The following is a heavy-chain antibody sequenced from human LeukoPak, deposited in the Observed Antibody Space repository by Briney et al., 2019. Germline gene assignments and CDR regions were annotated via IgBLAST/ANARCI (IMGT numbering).Heavy chain of an antibody. D-gene: IGHD5-18*01. CDR1: GFIFSSYG. J-gene: IGHJ4*02. CDR2: IWYDGTNK. V-gene: IGHV3-33*01. CDR3: ARDQRGFSYSKYYFDY. Sequence: GRSLRLSCGSSGFIFSSYGMQWVRQAPGKGLEWGAVIWYDGTNKYYADSVKGRFTISRDDSKNTLYLQMNSLRAEDTAVYYCARDQRGFSYSKYYFDYWGQGTLVTVSS.